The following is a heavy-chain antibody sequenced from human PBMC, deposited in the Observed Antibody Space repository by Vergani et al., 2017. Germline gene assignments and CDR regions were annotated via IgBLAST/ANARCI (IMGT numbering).Heavy chain of an antibody. D-gene: IGHD1-1*01. Sequence: QVQLVESEGGVVQPGRSLRLSCVASGFTFSSHGMHWVRQAPGKGLEWVAVIWYDGSNKYYGDSVKGRVTISRDNSKNTLYLQMNSLRVEDTAVYYCARWGNEKMLDSWGQGTLVTVSS. CDR3: ARWGNEKMLDS. CDR2: IWYDGSNK. J-gene: IGHJ5*01. CDR1: GFTFSSHG. V-gene: IGHV3-33*01.